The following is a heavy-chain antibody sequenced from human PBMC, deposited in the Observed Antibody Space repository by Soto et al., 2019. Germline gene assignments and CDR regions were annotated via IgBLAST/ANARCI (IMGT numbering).Heavy chain of an antibody. CDR1: GFSFSTYS. Sequence: EVQLVQSGGGLVKPGGSLRLSCAASGFSFSTYSLHWVRQAPGKGLEWVSSISTSSAYIYYADSLKGRFTISRDNAKNSLFLQMNSLRAEDTAVYYCAKAYSGSSYGGFDAFDVWGQGTMVTVSS. J-gene: IGHJ3*01. V-gene: IGHV3-21*01. D-gene: IGHD6-13*01. CDR2: ISTSSAYI. CDR3: AKAYSGSSYGGFDAFDV.